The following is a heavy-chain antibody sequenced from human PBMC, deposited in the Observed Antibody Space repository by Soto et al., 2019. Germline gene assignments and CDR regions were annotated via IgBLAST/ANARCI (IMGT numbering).Heavy chain of an antibody. CDR1: GYTFTGYY. J-gene: IGHJ4*01. Sequence: ASVKVSCKASGYTFTGYYMHWGRQAPGQGLEWMGWINPNSGGTNYAQKFQGRVTMTRDTSISTAYMELSRLRSDDTAVYYCARVRSYYGILTGYLYDFDFSGQGTLVTV. V-gene: IGHV1-2*02. CDR3: ARVRSYYGILTGYLYDFDF. D-gene: IGHD3-9*01. CDR2: INPNSGGT.